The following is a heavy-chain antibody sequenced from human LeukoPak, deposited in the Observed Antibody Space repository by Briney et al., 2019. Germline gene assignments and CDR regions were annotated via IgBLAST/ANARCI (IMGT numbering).Heavy chain of an antibody. CDR2: IYHSGST. D-gene: IGHD2-15*01. CDR1: GGSISSGGYS. CDR3: ARSIYCSGGSCLHWYFDL. Sequence: SETLSLTCAVSGGSISSGGYSWSWIRQPPGKGLEWIGYIYHSGSTHYNPSLKSRVTISVDRSKNQFSLKLSSVTAADTAVYYCARSIYCSGGSCLHWYFDLWGRGALVTVSS. J-gene: IGHJ2*01. V-gene: IGHV4-30-2*01.